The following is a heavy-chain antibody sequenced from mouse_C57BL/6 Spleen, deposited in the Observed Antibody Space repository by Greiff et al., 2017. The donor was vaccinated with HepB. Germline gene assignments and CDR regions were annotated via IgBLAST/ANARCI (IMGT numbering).Heavy chain of an antibody. CDR1: GYSITSGYY. CDR3: ARGITTAVFDY. J-gene: IGHJ2*01. CDR2: ISYDGSN. V-gene: IGHV3-6*01. D-gene: IGHD1-1*01. Sequence: EVQLKESGPGLVKPSQSLSLTCSVTGYSITSGYYWNWIRQFPGNKLEWMGYISYDGSNNYNPSLKNRISITRDTSKNQFFLKLNSVTTEDTATYYCARGITTAVFDYWGQGTTLTVSS.